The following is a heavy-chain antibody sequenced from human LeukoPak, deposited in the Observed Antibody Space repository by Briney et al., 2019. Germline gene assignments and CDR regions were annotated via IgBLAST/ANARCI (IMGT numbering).Heavy chain of an antibody. J-gene: IGHJ5*02. CDR3: ARDQGSSGINSWFDP. CDR1: GFTFSSYA. D-gene: IGHD6-6*01. V-gene: IGHV3-64*01. Sequence: EGSLRLSCAASGFTFSSYAMHWVRQAPGKGLEYVSAISSNGGSTYYANSVKGRFTISRDNSKNTLYLQMGSLRAEDMAVYYCARDQGSSGINSWFDPWGQGTLVTVSS. CDR2: ISSNGGST.